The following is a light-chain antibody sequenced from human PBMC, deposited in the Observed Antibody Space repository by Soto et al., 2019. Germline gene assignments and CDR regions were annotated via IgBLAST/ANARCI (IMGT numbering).Light chain of an antibody. CDR3: QQYGSSWT. J-gene: IGKJ1*01. V-gene: IGKV3-11*01. CDR2: DAS. CDR1: QSVSSY. Sequence: EIVLTQSPATLSLSPGERATLSCRASQSVSSYLAWYQQRPDQAPRLLIYDASKRATGIPAKFSGSGSGTDFTLTISRLEPEDFAVYYCQQYGSSWTFGQGTKVDIK.